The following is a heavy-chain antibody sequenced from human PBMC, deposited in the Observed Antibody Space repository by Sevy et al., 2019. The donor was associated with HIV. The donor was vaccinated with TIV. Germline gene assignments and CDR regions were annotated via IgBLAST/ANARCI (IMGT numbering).Heavy chain of an antibody. CDR2: INPNSGGT. CDR3: ARRQAATRYYYYGMDV. D-gene: IGHD2-15*01. CDR1: GYTFTGYY. V-gene: IGHV1-2*06. J-gene: IGHJ6*02. Sequence: ASVKVSCKASGYTFTGYYMHWVRQAPGQGLEWMGRINPNSGGTNYAQKFQGRVTMTRDTSISTAYMELSRLRSDDTAVYYCARRQAATRYYYYGMDVWGQGTKVTVSS.